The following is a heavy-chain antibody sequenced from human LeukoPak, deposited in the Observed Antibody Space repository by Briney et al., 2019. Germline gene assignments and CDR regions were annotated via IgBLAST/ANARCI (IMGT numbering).Heavy chain of an antibody. CDR3: AKDRDGLTGALDY. D-gene: IGHD1-20*01. CDR2: ISYDGSNK. J-gene: IGHJ4*02. V-gene: IGHV3-30*18. CDR1: GFTFSSYG. Sequence: GGSLRLSCAASGFTFSSYGMHWVRQAPGKGLEWVAVISYDGSNKYYADSVKGRFTISRDNSKNTLYLQMNSLRAKDTAVYYCAKDRDGLTGALDYWGQGTLVTVSS.